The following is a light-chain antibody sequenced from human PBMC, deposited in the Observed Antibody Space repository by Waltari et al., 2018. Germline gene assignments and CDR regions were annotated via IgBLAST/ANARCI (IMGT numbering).Light chain of an antibody. J-gene: IGLJ2*01. V-gene: IGLV3-19*01. CDR1: SLRSYY. CDR3: HSRDASGVGGS. Sequence: SSVLTQDPAVSVAMGQTVRITCQGDSLRSYYASWYQQRPGQAPILVIYDKDNRPSGVPDRFSGSSSHNTASLTITGAQAEDEASYYCHSRDASGVGGSFGGGTKLTVL. CDR2: DKD.